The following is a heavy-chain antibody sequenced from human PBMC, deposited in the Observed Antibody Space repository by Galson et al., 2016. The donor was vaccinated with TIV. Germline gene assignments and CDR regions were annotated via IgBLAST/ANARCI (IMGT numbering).Heavy chain of an antibody. J-gene: IGHJ4*02. Sequence: SLRLSCAASGFIFSNAWMSWVRQAPGKGLEWVGRIKSNFDGGTTDCAAPVKGRFTISRHDSKNTLFLQMNRLKTEDTAVYYCTTELGYCSGGYCYYFDYWGQGTLVTVSS. CDR1: GFIFSNAW. CDR3: TTELGYCSGGYCYYFDY. V-gene: IGHV3-15*01. CDR2: IKSNFDGGTT. D-gene: IGHD2-15*01.